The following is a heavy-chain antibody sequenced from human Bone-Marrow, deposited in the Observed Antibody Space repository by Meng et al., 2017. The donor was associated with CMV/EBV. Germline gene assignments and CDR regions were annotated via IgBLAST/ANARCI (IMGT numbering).Heavy chain of an antibody. J-gene: IGHJ3*02. Sequence: GGSLRLSCAASGFTFSSYEMNWVRQAQGKGLEWVSYISSSGSTIYYADSVKGRFTISRDNAKNSLYLQMNSLRAEDTAVYYCARDGIPSRDDAFAKWGQGKMVNVAS. D-gene: IGHD1-14*01. CDR3: ARDGIPSRDDAFAK. CDR1: GFTFSSYE. CDR2: ISSSGSTI. V-gene: IGHV3-48*03.